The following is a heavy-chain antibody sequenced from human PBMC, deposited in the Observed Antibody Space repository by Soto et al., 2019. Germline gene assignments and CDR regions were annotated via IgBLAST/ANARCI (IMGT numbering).Heavy chain of an antibody. CDR3: ARVKPSGSYPSGMDV. D-gene: IGHD1-26*01. V-gene: IGHV3-30-3*01. CDR1: GFTFSSYA. J-gene: IGHJ6*02. CDR2: ISYDGSNK. Sequence: GSLRLSCAASGFTFSSYAMHWVRQAPGKGLEWVAVISYDGSNKYYADSVKGRFTISRDNSKNTLYLQMNSLRAEDTAVYYCARVKPSGSYPSGMDVWGQGTTVTVSS.